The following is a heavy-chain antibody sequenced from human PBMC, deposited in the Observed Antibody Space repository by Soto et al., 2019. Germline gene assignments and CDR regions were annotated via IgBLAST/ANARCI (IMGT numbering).Heavy chain of an antibody. CDR3: ARGNPSSGYSYYFDY. J-gene: IGHJ4*02. CDR2: IYYSGST. Sequence: SETLSLTCTVSGGSISSYYWSWIRQPPGKGLEWIGYIYYSGSTYYNPSLKSRVTISVDTSKNQFSLKLSSVTAADTAVYYCARGNPSSGYSYYFDYWGQGTLVTVSS. CDR1: GGSISSYY. D-gene: IGHD3-22*01. V-gene: IGHV4-59*08.